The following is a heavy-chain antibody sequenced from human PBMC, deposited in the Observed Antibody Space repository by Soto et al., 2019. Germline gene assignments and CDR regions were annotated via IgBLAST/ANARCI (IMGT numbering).Heavy chain of an antibody. Sequence: GGSLRLSCAASGFTFSSYAMSWVRQAPGKGLEWVSAISGSGGGTYYADSVKGRFTISRDNSKNTLYLQMNSLRAEDTAVYYCAKDLLWELLRYGMDVWGQGTTVTVSS. V-gene: IGHV3-23*01. CDR3: AKDLLWELLRYGMDV. CDR2: ISGSGGGT. CDR1: GFTFSSYA. D-gene: IGHD1-26*01. J-gene: IGHJ6*02.